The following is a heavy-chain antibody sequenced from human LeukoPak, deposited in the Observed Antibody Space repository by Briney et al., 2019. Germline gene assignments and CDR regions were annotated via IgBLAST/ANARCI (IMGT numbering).Heavy chain of an antibody. D-gene: IGHD3-22*01. CDR2: ISSINTI. CDR1: GFTFSSYS. Sequence: GGSLRLSCAASGFTFSSYSMNWVRQAPGKGLEWVSYISSINTIYYADSVKGRFTISRDNGKNSLYLQMNNLRAEDTAVYYCAKDSRHYYDSSGYFDYWGQGTLVTVSS. J-gene: IGHJ4*02. CDR3: AKDSRHYYDSSGYFDY. V-gene: IGHV3-48*01.